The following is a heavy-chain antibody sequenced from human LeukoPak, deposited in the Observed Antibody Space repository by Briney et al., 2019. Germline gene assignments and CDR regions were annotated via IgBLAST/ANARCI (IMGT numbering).Heavy chain of an antibody. CDR2: TYYSGST. CDR1: GGSISSGGYY. J-gene: IGHJ6*02. D-gene: IGHD3-16*01. Sequence: SETLSLTCTVSGGSISSGGYYWIWIRQHPGKGLEWIGYTYYSGSTYYNPSLKSRVTISVDTSKIQLSLNLSSVTAADTAVYYCARDLSDDGSPYTHYGMAVWGQGTTVTVSS. V-gene: IGHV4-31*03. CDR3: ARDLSDDGSPYTHYGMAV.